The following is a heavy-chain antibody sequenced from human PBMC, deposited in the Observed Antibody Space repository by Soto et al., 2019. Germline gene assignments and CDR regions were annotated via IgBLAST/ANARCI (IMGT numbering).Heavy chain of an antibody. V-gene: IGHV4-4*02. CDR3: ARGTNYYGSGSYYSYYYYYYMDV. Sequence: QVQLQESGPGLVKPSGTLSLTCAVSSGSISSSNWWSWVRQPPGKGLEWIGEIDHSGSTNYNPSLQSRVTISVDKSKNQFSLKLSSVTAADTAVYYCARGTNYYGSGSYYSYYYYYYMDVWGKGTTVTVSS. D-gene: IGHD3-10*01. J-gene: IGHJ6*03. CDR1: SGSISSSNW. CDR2: IDHSGST.